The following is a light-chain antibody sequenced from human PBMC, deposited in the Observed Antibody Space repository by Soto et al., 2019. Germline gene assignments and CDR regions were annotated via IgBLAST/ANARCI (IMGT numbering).Light chain of an antibody. CDR3: ATWEDSLNGPV. Sequence: QSVLTQPPSASATPGQRVAISCSGSSSNIGSHTVNWYHQLPGTAPKLLIYSNDQRPSGVPGRLSGSKSGTSASLAISGLQSEDEGEYYCATWEDSLNGPVFGGGTKLTVL. J-gene: IGLJ3*02. V-gene: IGLV1-44*01. CDR1: SSNIGSHT. CDR2: SND.